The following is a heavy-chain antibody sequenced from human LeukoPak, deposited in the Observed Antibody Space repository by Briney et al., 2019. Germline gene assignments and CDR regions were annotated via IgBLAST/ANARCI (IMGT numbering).Heavy chain of an antibody. CDR2: IWYDGSGK. V-gene: IGHV3-33*01. J-gene: IGHJ4*02. Sequence: GGSLRLSCAASGFTFSRYSMHWVSQAPGKGLEWVAIIWYDGSGKYYADSVKGRFTISRDNSNNTLFLQMNSLRVEDTALYYCARDYSSSWDYWGQGTLVTVSS. CDR3: ARDYSSSWDY. CDR1: GFTFSRYS. D-gene: IGHD6-13*01.